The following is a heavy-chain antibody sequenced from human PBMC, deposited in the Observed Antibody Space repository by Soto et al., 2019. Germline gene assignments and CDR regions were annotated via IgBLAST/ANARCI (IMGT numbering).Heavy chain of an antibody. CDR2: IYIGGST. D-gene: IGHD6-6*01. V-gene: IGHV3-53*01. CDR3: ARDSIGYYGMGV. J-gene: IGHJ6*02. CDR1: GFTVTSHY. Sequence: AGGSLRLSCAASGFTVTSHYMSWVRQAPGKGLEWVSVIYIGGSTYYAVSVRGRFTISRDISKNRVYLQMNSLRAEDTAVYFCARDSIGYYGMGVWGQGTTVTVSS.